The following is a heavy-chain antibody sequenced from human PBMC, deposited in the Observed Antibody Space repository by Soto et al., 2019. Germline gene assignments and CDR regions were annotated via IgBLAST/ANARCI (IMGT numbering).Heavy chain of an antibody. V-gene: IGHV3-23*01. J-gene: IGHJ4*02. CDR3: AKDPVFRGGALTIFGVGAREKGFVY. CDR1: GFTFSNYV. D-gene: IGHD3-3*01. CDR2: ISVSGDA. Sequence: PGGSPRLSCAAYGFTFSNYVMTWFRQAPGKGLEWVASISVSGDAYDAVSVRGRFTISRDNSKNTVFLQMNSLRAEDTAVYYCAKDPVFRGGALTIFGVGAREKGFVYWGQGTLVTV.